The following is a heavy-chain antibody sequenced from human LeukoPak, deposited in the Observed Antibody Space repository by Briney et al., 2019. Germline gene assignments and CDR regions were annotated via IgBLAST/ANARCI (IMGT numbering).Heavy chain of an antibody. J-gene: IGHJ4*02. CDR1: GDSASSNSAA. Sequence: SQTLSLTCAISGDSASSNSAAWNWIRQSPSRGLEWLGRTYYRSKWNDDYAVSVKSRITINPETSKNQFSLQLNSVTPEDTAVYYCARAWGSGWPFDYWGQGTLVTVSS. V-gene: IGHV6-1*01. CDR2: TYYRSKWND. D-gene: IGHD6-19*01. CDR3: ARAWGSGWPFDY.